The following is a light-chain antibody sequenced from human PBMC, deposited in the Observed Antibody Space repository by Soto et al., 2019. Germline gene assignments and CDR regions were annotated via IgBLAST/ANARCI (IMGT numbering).Light chain of an antibody. CDR1: QSVSASY. J-gene: IGKJ2*01. Sequence: EIVLTQSPGTLSLSPGERATLSCRPSQSVSASYLAWYQQKPGQAPRLLIYDGSTRATGIPDRFSGSGSGPDFTLTISRVEPEDFAVYYCQQYERSPETFGQGTKLEIK. CDR3: QQYERSPET. V-gene: IGKV3-20*01. CDR2: DGS.